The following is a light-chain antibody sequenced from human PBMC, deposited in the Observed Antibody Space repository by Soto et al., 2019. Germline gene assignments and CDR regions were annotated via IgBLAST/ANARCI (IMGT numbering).Light chain of an antibody. CDR1: QSVSSSY. CDR3: QQYGSSPLT. V-gene: IGKV3-20*01. J-gene: IGKJ3*01. Sequence: EIVLTQSPGTLSLSPGERATLSCRASQSVSSSYLAWYQQKPGQAPRLLIYGASSRATGITDRFSGSGSGTDFTLTISRLEPEDFAVYYFQQYGSSPLTFGPGTKVDIK. CDR2: GAS.